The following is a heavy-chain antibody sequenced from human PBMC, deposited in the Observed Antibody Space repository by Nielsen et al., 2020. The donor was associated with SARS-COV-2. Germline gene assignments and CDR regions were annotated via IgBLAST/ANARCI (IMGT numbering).Heavy chain of an antibody. CDR2: IFNTGST. CDR3: ATSTPLVRSAWFDP. D-gene: IGHD3-3*01. J-gene: IGHJ5*02. Sequence: SETLSLTCTVFGGSIGSYYWSWLRQPPGKGLEWIGHIFNTGSTSYNPSLRSRVTILVDTSKNHFSLKLTSVTAADTAVYYCATSTPLVRSAWFDPWGQGTLVTVSS. V-gene: IGHV4-59*13. CDR1: GGSIGSYY.